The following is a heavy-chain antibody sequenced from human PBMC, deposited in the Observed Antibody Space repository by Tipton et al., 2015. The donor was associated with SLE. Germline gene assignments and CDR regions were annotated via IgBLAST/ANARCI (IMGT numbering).Heavy chain of an antibody. Sequence: LRLSCTVSGGSISSSSYYWGWIRQPPGKGLEWIGSIYYSGSTYYNPSLKSRVTISVDTSKNQFSLKLSSVTAADTAVYYCARDLRFLEWLLPGAFDIWGQGTMVTVSS. CDR1: GGSISSSSYY. V-gene: IGHV4-39*07. D-gene: IGHD3-3*01. CDR3: ARDLRFLEWLLPGAFDI. CDR2: IYYSGST. J-gene: IGHJ3*02.